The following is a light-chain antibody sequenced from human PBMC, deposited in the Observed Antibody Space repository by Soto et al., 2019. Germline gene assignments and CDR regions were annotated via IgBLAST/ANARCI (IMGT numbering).Light chain of an antibody. CDR1: QSVSSY. V-gene: IGKV3-11*01. CDR2: DAS. CDR3: QQRSNWPPDT. Sequence: EIVLTQSPATLSLSPGERATLSCRASQSVSSYLAWYQQKPGQAPRLLIYDASNRATGIPARFSGSGSATDFTLTISSLEPEDFAIYYCQQRSNWPPDTFGGGTKVEIK. J-gene: IGKJ4*01.